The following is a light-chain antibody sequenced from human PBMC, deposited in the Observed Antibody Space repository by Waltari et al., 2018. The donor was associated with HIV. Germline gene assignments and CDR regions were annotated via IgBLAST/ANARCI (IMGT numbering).Light chain of an antibody. CDR1: NIGSYH. Sequence: SSELTQPVSVSVALGQTARITCGGNNIGSYHVNWYKQRPGQAPFLVLYRDSNRASGIPDRFSVSNSRNTATLTIARAQVGDEGDFYCQVWDSSTVLFGGGTKLIVL. CDR2: RDS. J-gene: IGLJ2*01. CDR3: QVWDSSTVL. V-gene: IGLV3-9*01.